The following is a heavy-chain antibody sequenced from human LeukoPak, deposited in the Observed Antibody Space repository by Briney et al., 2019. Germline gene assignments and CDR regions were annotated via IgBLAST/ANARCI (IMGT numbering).Heavy chain of an antibody. CDR2: INPYNGNM. Sequence: GASVRVSCKTSGYTFSDYGITWVRQAPGQGLEWIGWINPYNGNMNSAQKLQGRVIMTTDTSTTTAHMELMSLTSDDTAVYYCARGGSSGWYGVGAFDVWGQGTMVIVSS. V-gene: IGHV1-18*01. J-gene: IGHJ3*01. CDR1: GYTFSDYG. D-gene: IGHD6-19*01. CDR3: ARGGSSGWYGVGAFDV.